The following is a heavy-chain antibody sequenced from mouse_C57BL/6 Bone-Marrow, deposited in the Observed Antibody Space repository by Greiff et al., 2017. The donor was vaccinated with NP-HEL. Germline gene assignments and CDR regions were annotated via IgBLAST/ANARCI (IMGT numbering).Heavy chain of an antibody. CDR3: ARNLLLRW. CDR1: GYTFTSYW. D-gene: IGHD1-1*01. Sequence: VQLQPSGAELAKPGASVKLSCKASGYTFTSYWMQWVKQRPVQGLEWIGYINPSSGYTKYNQKFKDKATLNSDKAASTAYMQQSSLTYEDSAVYYCARNLLLRWWGQGTTLTVSS. V-gene: IGHV1-7*01. J-gene: IGHJ2*01. CDR2: INPSSGYT.